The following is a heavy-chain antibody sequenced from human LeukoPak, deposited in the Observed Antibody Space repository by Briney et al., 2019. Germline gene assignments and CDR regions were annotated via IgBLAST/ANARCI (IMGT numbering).Heavy chain of an antibody. V-gene: IGHV5-51*01. CDR3: AGLKYSSSSADFDY. Sequence: GESLQISCKGSGFIFSSYWIGWVRQMLGKGLEWMGIIYPDDSDTRYSPSFQGQVIISADKSISTAYLQWTSLKASDTAMYYCAGLKYSSSSADFDYWGQGTLVTVSS. D-gene: IGHD6-6*01. J-gene: IGHJ4*02. CDR1: GFIFSSYW. CDR2: IYPDDSDT.